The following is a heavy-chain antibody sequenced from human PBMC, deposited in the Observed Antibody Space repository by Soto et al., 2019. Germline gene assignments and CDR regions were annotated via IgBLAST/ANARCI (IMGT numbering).Heavy chain of an antibody. CDR3: ARDSYYGQTFYFDN. J-gene: IGHJ4*02. D-gene: IGHD3-10*01. V-gene: IGHV3-30-3*01. CDR2: ISYDGSNK. Sequence: GKGLEWVEVISYDGSNKYYADSVKGRFTISRDNSKNTLYLQMNSLRAEDTAVYYCARDSYYGQTFYFDNWGQGTLLT.